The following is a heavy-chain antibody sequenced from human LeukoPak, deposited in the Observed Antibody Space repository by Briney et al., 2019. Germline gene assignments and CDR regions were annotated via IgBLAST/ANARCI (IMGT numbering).Heavy chain of an antibody. CDR3: ARGVHQPGSYYYYGMDV. V-gene: IGHV1-69*04. Sequence: SVKVSCKASGGTFSSYAISWVRQAPGQGLEWMGRIIPILGIANYAQKFQGRVTITADKSTSTAYMELSSLRSEDTAVYYCARGVHQPGSYYYYGMDVWGQGTTVTVSS. J-gene: IGHJ6*02. CDR1: GGTFSSYA. D-gene: IGHD1-1*01. CDR2: IIPILGIA.